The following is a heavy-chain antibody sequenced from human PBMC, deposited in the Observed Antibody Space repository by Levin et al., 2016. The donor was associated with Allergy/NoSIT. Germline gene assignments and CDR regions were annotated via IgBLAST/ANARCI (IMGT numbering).Heavy chain of an antibody. Sequence: GGSLRLSCAASGFTFDDYGMSWVRQAPGKGLEWVSGINWNGGSTGYADSVKGRFTISRDNAKNSLYLQMNSLRAEDTALYYCARSRTLPYYYYGMDVWGQGTTVTVSS. J-gene: IGHJ6*02. D-gene: IGHD3/OR15-3a*01. CDR2: INWNGGST. V-gene: IGHV3-20*04. CDR3: ARSRTLPYYYYGMDV. CDR1: GFTFDDYG.